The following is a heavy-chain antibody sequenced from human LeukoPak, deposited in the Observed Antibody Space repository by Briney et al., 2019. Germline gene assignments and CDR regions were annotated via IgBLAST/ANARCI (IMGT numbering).Heavy chain of an antibody. CDR3: ARDYAYGDYVPPLYYFDY. CDR2: INHSGST. D-gene: IGHD4-17*01. V-gene: IGHV4-34*01. J-gene: IGHJ4*02. Sequence: PSETLSLTCAVYGGSFSGYYWSWIRQPPGKGLEWIGEINHSGSTNYNPSLKSRVTISVDTSKNQFSLKLSSVTAADTAVYYCARDYAYGDYVPPLYYFDYWGQGTLVTVSS. CDR1: GGSFSGYY.